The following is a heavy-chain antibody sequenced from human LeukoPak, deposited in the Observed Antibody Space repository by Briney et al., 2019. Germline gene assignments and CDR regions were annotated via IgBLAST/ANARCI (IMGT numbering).Heavy chain of an antibody. D-gene: IGHD5-24*01. V-gene: IGHV3-21*01. CDR1: GFTFSSYS. Sequence: PGGSLRLSCAASGFTFSSYSMNWVRQAPGKGLEWVSSISSSSSYIYYADSVRGRFTISRDNAKNSLYLQMNSLRAEDTAVYYCAREEGDGYKYWGQGTLVTVSS. CDR2: ISSSSSYI. J-gene: IGHJ4*02. CDR3: AREEGDGYKY.